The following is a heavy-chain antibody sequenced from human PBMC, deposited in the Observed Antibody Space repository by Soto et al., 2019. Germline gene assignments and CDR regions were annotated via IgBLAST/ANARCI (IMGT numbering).Heavy chain of an antibody. CDR1: GGSISSGDYY. V-gene: IGHV4-30-4*01. J-gene: IGHJ5*02. CDR2: IYYSGST. Sequence: PSETLSLTCTVSGGSISSGDYYWSWIRQPPGKGLEWIGYIYYSGSTYYNPSLKSRVTISVDTSKNQFSLKLSSVTAADTAVYYCARGLFTPMGGDNWFDPWGQGTLVTISS. CDR3: ARGLFTPMGGDNWFDP. D-gene: IGHD1-26*01.